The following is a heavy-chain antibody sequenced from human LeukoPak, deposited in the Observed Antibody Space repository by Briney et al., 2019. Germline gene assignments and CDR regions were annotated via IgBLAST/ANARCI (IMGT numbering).Heavy chain of an antibody. CDR2: IYYSGST. J-gene: IGHJ2*01. CDR1: GGSISSYY. Sequence: SETLSLTCTVSGGSISSYYWSWIRQPPGKGLEWVWYIYYSGSTNYNPSLKSRVTISVDTSKNQFSLKLSSVTAADTAVYYCAREGATEYCSSTSCYRDWYFDLWGRGTLVTVSS. V-gene: IGHV4-59*01. CDR3: AREGATEYCSSTSCYRDWYFDL. D-gene: IGHD2-2*02.